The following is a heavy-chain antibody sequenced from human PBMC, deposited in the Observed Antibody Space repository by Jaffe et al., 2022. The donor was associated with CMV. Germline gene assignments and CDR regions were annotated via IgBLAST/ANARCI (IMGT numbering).Heavy chain of an antibody. CDR2: VRKDGVTK. V-gene: IGHV3-33*08. D-gene: IGHD2-8*02. CDR3: AREPPYTAESTGLFDC. Sequence: QVQLVESGGGVVQPGESLRLSCAASGFTFRTYGMHWVRQAPGKGLEWVAVVRKDGVTKFYADSVRGRFTISRDNVRNTLFLEVNSLRDEDTAVYYCAREPPYTAESTGLFDCWGQGALVTVSS. J-gene: IGHJ4*02. CDR1: GFTFRTYG.